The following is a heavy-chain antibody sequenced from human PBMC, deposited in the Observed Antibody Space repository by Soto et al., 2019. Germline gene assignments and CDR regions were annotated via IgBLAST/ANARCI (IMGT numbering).Heavy chain of an antibody. CDR3: ARVVRFFGGQAGY. CDR1: GYTFTEFD. V-gene: IGHV1-8*01. CDR2: MNTNTGNT. D-gene: IGHD3-3*01. Sequence: QVLLVQSGADVKKPGASVKVSCKTSGYTFTEFDINWVRQAPGQGLEWMGWMNTNTGNTGYAQKYQGRVSMTRGTSISTAYMELRRLRSEDTAVYYCARVVRFFGGQAGYWGHGTLVTVSS. J-gene: IGHJ4*01.